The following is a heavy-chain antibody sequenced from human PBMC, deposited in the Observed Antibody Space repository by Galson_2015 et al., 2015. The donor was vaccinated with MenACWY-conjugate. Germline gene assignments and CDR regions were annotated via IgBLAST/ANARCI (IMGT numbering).Heavy chain of an antibody. D-gene: IGHD2-21*02. CDR2: IYPADSDT. V-gene: IGHV5-51*01. CDR1: GYSFTNNW. J-gene: IGHJ6*02. CDR3: AVTATVIDLTYYYSLDV. Sequence: QSGAEVKKPRESLKISCTGSGYSFTNNWIGWVRQMPGKGLEWMGIIYPADSDTRYSPSFQGQVTISADKSISTAYLQWSSLKASDTAMYYCAVTATVIDLTYYYSLDVWGQGTTVTVSS.